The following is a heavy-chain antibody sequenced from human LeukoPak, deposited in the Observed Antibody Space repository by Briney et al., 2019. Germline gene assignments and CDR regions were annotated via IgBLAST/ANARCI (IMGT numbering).Heavy chain of an antibody. CDR1: GGSFSGYY. V-gene: IGHV4-34*01. CDR3: ALDYGGNPIDY. D-gene: IGHD4-23*01. CDR2: INHSGST. J-gene: IGHJ4*02. Sequence: PSETLSLTCAVYGGSFSGYYWSWNRQPPGKGLEWIGEINHSGSTNYNPSLKSRVTISVDTSKNQFSLKLSSVTAADTAVYYCALDYGGNPIDYWGQGTLVTVSS.